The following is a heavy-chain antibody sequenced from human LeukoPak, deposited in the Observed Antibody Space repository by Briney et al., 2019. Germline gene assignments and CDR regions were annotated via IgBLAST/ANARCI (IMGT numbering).Heavy chain of an antibody. CDR2: IYPGDSDS. CDR1: GYSFTSSW. Sequence: GESLKISCKGSGYSFTSSWIGWVRQMPGKGLDWMGIIYPGDSDSRYSASFQGQVTISADKSSRIAYLQWSSLKASDTAMYYCARVRSGDYSEGAFGIWGQGTMVTVSS. CDR3: ARVRSGDYSEGAFGI. D-gene: IGHD1-26*01. J-gene: IGHJ3*02. V-gene: IGHV5-51*01.